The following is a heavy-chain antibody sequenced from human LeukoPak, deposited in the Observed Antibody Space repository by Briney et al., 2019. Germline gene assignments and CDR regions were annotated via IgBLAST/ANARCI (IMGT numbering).Heavy chain of an antibody. Sequence: SETLSLTCTVSGGSISNNNYYWGWIRQPPGKGLEWIGTIYYSGSTYYNPFLKSRVTISVDTSRNQFSLKLSSVTAADTAVYYCARRSYYDSSGYYYYWGQGTLVTVSS. CDR2: IYYSGST. D-gene: IGHD3-22*01. V-gene: IGHV4-39*01. CDR1: GGSISNNNYY. CDR3: ARRSYYDSSGYYYY. J-gene: IGHJ4*02.